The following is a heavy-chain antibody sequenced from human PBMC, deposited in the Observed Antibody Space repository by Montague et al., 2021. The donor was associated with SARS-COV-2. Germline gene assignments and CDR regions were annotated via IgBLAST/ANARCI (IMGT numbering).Heavy chain of an antibody. CDR1: GVSVNNYY. CDR2: IYYTGST. CDR3: VRDFYDTSDYFQGTFDV. Sequence: GTLSLTCSVSGVSVNNYYWAWIRQTPEKGLEWIGYIYYTGSTNYNPSLRNRITISIDTSANQFSLKLRSVTPADTAVYYCVRDFYDTSDYFQGTFDVWGHGTVVSVSS. V-gene: IGHV4-59*02. D-gene: IGHD3-22*01. J-gene: IGHJ3*01.